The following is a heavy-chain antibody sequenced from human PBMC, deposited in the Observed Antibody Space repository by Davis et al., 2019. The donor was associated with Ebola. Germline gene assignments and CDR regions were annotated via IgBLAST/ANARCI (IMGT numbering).Heavy chain of an antibody. Sequence: PGGSLRLSCAASGFTFSSYAMSWVRQAPGKGLEWVSAISVSGGSTYYADSVKGRFTISRDNSKNTLYLQMNSLRAEDTAVYYCAKDPAYGDYHIYYYYGMDVWGQGTTVTVSS. CDR1: GFTFSSYA. CDR2: ISVSGGST. J-gene: IGHJ6*02. D-gene: IGHD4-17*01. V-gene: IGHV3-23*01. CDR3: AKDPAYGDYHIYYYYGMDV.